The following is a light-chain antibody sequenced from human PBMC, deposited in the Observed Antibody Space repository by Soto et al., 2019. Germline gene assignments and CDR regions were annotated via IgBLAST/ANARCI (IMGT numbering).Light chain of an antibody. CDR3: SSYTTSSTLDYV. J-gene: IGLJ1*01. V-gene: IGLV2-14*01. CDR2: GVS. CDR1: SSDIGGYNY. Sequence: QSALTQPASVSGSPGQSITISCTGSSSDIGGYNYVSWYQHHPGKAPQLMIYGVSNRPSGVSNRFSGSKSGNTASLTISGLLPEDEADYYCSSYTTSSTLDYVFGTGTKLPVI.